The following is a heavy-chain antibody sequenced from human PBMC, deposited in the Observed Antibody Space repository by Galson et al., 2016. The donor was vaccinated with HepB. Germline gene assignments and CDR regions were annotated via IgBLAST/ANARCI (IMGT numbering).Heavy chain of an antibody. D-gene: IGHD1-26*01. CDR2: IDLTDSST. V-gene: IGHV5-10-1*01. J-gene: IGHJ4*02. Sequence: QSGAEVKKPGESLRISCKGSGYSFTNYWITWVRQMPGKGLEWMGKIDLTDSSTNYSPSFQGHVTISADKSISTAYLQWSSLKASDTAMYYCARQGVGASGYWGQGTLVTVSS. CDR1: GYSFTNYW. CDR3: ARQGVGASGY.